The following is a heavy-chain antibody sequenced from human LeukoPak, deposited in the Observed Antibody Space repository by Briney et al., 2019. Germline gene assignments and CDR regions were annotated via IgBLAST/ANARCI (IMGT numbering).Heavy chain of an antibody. CDR2: ITSSSSYI. Sequence: GGSLRLSCAASGFTFSSYNMNWVRQAPGKGPEWVSSITSSSSYIYYADSVKGRFTISRDNAKNSLYLQMDSLRVEDTAVYYCARDPYSGSYGPYYYYYMDVWGKGTTVTISS. CDR3: ARDPYSGSYGPYYYYYMDV. J-gene: IGHJ6*03. V-gene: IGHV3-21*06. CDR1: GFTFSSYN. D-gene: IGHD1-26*01.